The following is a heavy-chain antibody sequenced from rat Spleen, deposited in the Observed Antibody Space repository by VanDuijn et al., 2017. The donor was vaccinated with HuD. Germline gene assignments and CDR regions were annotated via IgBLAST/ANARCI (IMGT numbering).Heavy chain of an antibody. CDR1: GFTFSSYD. Sequence: EVQLVESGGALVQPGRSLKLSCAASGFTFSSYDMAWVRQAPTQGLEWVASISTGGTNTYYRGSVKGRFVISKDNAKNTGYLQMNNLRSEDTAIYYGTSRGSNYRNWFANWGQGTLVTVSS. D-gene: IGHD1-10*01. CDR3: TSRGSNYRNWFAN. J-gene: IGHJ3*01. CDR2: ISTGGTNT. V-gene: IGHV5S13*01.